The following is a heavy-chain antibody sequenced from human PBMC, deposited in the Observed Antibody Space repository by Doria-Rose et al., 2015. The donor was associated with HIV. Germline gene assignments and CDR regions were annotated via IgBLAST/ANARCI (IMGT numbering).Heavy chain of an antibody. V-gene: IGHV4-30-4*01. J-gene: IGHJ4*02. CDR1: GGSISSGDSF. CDR3: ARARNYGFPHFFDF. Sequence: QVQLQESGPGLVWPSQTLSLTCTVSGGSISSGDSFWSWIRQPPGQGPEWIGYISSSGTTYYYTSLRGRLTIPLDASKNQFSLNLNSVTAADTAVYYCARARNYGFPHFFDFWGQGTLVTVSS. D-gene: IGHD3-10*01. CDR2: ISSSGTT.